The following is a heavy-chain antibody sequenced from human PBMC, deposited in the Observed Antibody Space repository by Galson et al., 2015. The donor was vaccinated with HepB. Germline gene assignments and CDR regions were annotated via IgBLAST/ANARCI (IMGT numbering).Heavy chain of an antibody. CDR1: GFTFSSSA. CDR3: ARDKMWEPRFRGAETETLFPDY. D-gene: IGHD1-26*01. J-gene: IGHJ4*02. CDR2: ISYDGSNK. Sequence: LRLSCAASGFTFSSSAMHWVRLAPGKGLEWVAVISYDGSNKYYADSVKGRFTISRDNSKNTLYLQMNSLRAEDTAVYYCARDKMWEPRFRGAETETLFPDYWGQGTLVTVSS. V-gene: IGHV3-30-3*01.